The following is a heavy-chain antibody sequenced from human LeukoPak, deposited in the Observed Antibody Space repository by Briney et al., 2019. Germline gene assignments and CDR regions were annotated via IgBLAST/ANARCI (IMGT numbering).Heavy chain of an antibody. D-gene: IGHD4-17*01. V-gene: IGHV4-39*01. CDR3: ASDGGSTAYFDY. Sequence: SETLSLTCTVSGGSISSSSYYWGWIRQPPGKGLEWIGSIYYSGSTYYNPSLKSRVTISVDTSKNQFSLKLSSVTAADTAVYYCASDGGSTAYFDYWGQGTLVTVSS. J-gene: IGHJ4*02. CDR1: GGSISSSSYY. CDR2: IYYSGST.